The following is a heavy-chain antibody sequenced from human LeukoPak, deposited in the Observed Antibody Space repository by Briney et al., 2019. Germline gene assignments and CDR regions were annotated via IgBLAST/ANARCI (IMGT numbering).Heavy chain of an antibody. CDR2: IYHSGST. CDR3: ARNGGNSDFDY. V-gene: IGHV4-4*02. Sequence: PSETLSLTCAVSGGSISSSSGNCWTWVRQPPGKGLEWIGEIYHSGSTNYSPSLKSRVTMLLDKSKNQFSLKLSSVTAADTAVYYCARNGGNSDFDYWGQGTLVTVSS. D-gene: IGHD4-23*01. J-gene: IGHJ4*02. CDR1: GGSISSSSGNC.